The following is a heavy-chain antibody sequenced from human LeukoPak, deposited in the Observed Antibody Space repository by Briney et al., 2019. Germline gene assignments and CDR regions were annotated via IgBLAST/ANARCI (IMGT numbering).Heavy chain of an antibody. J-gene: IGHJ4*02. CDR1: GFTFSSYS. D-gene: IGHD6-13*01. V-gene: IGHV3-21*01. CDR3: ARGGIAAAGTRDY. CDR2: ISSSSSYI. Sequence: GGSLRLSCAASGFTFSSYSMNWVRQAPGKGLEWVSSISSSSSYIYYADSVKGRFTISRDNAKNSLCLQMNSLRAEDTAVYYCARGGIAAAGTRDYWGQGTLVTVSS.